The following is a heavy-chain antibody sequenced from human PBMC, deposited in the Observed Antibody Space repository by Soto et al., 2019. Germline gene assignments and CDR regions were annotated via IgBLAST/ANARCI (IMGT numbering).Heavy chain of an antibody. CDR3: ARDRGVAARDGMDV. D-gene: IGHD6-25*01. CDR1: LSSYA. CDR2: ISVSGGST. V-gene: IGHV3-23*01. J-gene: IGHJ6*02. Sequence: GGSLRLSCAVSLSSYAMTWVRQAPGKGLEWVAGISVSGGSTNYAVSVKGRFTISRDNSKNTLYLQMNSLRAEDTAVYYCARDRGVAARDGMDVWGQGTTVTVSS.